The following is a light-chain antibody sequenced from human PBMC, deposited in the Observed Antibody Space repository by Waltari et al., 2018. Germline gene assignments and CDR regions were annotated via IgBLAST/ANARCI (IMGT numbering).Light chain of an antibody. CDR3: FSYAGSRNWV. CDR2: EVT. V-gene: IGLV2-23*02. J-gene: IGLJ3*02. Sequence: QSALTPAASVSGSPGQSITISCTGTNRAVGSYYLVSWYQQNPGEAPKLMIFEVTKRPSGVSNRFSGSKSGNTASLTISGLQAEDEAHYYCFSYAGSRNWVFGGGTKLTVL. CDR1: NRAVGSYYL.